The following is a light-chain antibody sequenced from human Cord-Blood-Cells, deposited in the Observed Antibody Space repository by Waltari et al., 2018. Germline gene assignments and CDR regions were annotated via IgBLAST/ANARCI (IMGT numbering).Light chain of an antibody. CDR3: QQYGSSPPFT. J-gene: IGKJ3*01. V-gene: IGKV3-20*01. Sequence: IVLTQSPGTLSLSPGERATISCRASQSVSSSYLAWYQQKPGQAPRLLIYGASSRATGIPDRFSGSGSGTDFTLTISRLEPEDFAVYYCQQYGSSPPFTFGPGTKVDIK. CDR1: QSVSSSY. CDR2: GAS.